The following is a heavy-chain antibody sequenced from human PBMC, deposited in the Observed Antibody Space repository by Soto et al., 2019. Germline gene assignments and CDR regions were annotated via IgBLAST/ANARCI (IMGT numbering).Heavy chain of an antibody. CDR2: IGDSSSYT. V-gene: IGHV3-21*01. CDR1: GFSFSSHS. Sequence: EVQLVDSGGGLVKPGGSLRLSCEASGFSFSSHSMNWVRQAPGKGLEWVASIGDSSSYTYYADSVKGRFTISRDNAKNSLYLQMNSLRAEDAAVYYCARDQRYLRGGYSDYGGQGTLVAVSS. D-gene: IGHD5-12*01. J-gene: IGHJ4*02. CDR3: ARDQRYLRGGYSDY.